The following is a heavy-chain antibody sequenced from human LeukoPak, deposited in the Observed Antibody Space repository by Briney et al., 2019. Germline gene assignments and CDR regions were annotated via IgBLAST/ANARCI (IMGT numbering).Heavy chain of an antibody. CDR3: AVGYCSSTSCSAGFDY. D-gene: IGHD2-2*01. V-gene: IGHV1-69*04. J-gene: IGHJ4*02. CDR1: GGTFSSYA. Sequence: SVKVSCKASGGTFSSYAISWVRQAPGQGLEWMGRIIPILGIANYAQKFQGRVTITADKSTSTAYMELSSLRSEDTAVYYCAVGYCSSTSCSAGFDYWGQGTPVTVSS. CDR2: IIPILGIA.